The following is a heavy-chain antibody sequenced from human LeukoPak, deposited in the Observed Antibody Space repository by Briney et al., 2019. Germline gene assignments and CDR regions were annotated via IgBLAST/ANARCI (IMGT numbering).Heavy chain of an antibody. V-gene: IGHV4-59*02. D-gene: IGHD1-20*01. Sequence: SETLSLTCTVSGGSVSSHHWSWIRQPPGKGLEWIGYIYYTGSTNCNPSLKCRVTISVDTSKNQFSLKLSSVTAADTAVYYCASNWKYPDSSGYYYYYYMDVWGKGTTVTVSS. CDR3: ASNWKYPDSSGYYYYYYMDV. CDR2: IYYTGST. J-gene: IGHJ6*03. CDR1: GGSVSSHH.